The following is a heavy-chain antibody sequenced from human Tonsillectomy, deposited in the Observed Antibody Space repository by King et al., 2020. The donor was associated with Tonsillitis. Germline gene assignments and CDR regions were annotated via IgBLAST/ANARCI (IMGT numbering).Heavy chain of an antibody. CDR2: ISSGSSTI. V-gene: IGHV3-48*01. CDR1: GFTFTSYS. J-gene: IGHJ4*02. D-gene: IGHD3-9*01. CDR3: ARDAGNEDFDYYFDY. Sequence: VQLVESGGGLVQPGGSLRLSCAASGFTFTSYSMNWVRQAPGKGLQWVSYISSGSSTIYYADSVKGRFTISRDSATNSLFLQMNSLRAEDTAVYYCARDAGNEDFDYYFDYWGQGTLVTVSS.